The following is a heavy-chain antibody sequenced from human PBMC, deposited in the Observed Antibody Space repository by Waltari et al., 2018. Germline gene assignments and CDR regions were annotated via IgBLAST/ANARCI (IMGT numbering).Heavy chain of an antibody. CDR3: ARAKRVLRLDY. J-gene: IGHJ4*02. D-gene: IGHD1-26*01. V-gene: IGHV4-39*07. CDR2: IYYSGST. CDR1: GGSISSSSYY. Sequence: QLQLQESGPGLVKPSETLSLTCTVSGGSISSSSYYWGWIRQPPGKGLEWIGSIYYSGSTYYNPSLKSRVTISVDTSKNQFSLKLSSVTAADTAVYYCARAKRVLRLDYWGQGTLVTVSS.